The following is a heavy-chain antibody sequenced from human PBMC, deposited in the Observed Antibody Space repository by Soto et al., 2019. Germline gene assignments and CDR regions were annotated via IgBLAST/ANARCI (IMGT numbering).Heavy chain of an antibody. CDR2: IYYTGST. Sequence: QVQLQESGPGLVKPSETLSLTCTVSGGSISGYYWSWIRQPPGKGLEWIGYIYYTGSTNYNPSLKGLFTISVDTSKNQFSLKLRSVTAADTAVYYCAREGFSSSWYDWFDAWGQGSLVTVSS. V-gene: IGHV4-59*01. D-gene: IGHD6-13*01. CDR1: GGSISGYY. CDR3: AREGFSSSWYDWFDA. J-gene: IGHJ5*02.